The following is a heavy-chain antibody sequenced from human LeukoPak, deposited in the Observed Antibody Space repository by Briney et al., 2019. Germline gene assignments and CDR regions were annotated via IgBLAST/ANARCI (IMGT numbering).Heavy chain of an antibody. Sequence: SETLSLTCAVYGGSFSGYYWSWIRQPPGKGLEWIGEINHSGSTNYNPSLKGRVTISVDTSKNQFSLKLSSVTAADTAVYYCARFNRYYYDSSGYYADDYWGQGTLVTVSS. CDR1: GGSFSGYY. D-gene: IGHD3-22*01. CDR3: ARFNRYYYDSSGYYADDY. V-gene: IGHV4-34*01. J-gene: IGHJ4*02. CDR2: INHSGST.